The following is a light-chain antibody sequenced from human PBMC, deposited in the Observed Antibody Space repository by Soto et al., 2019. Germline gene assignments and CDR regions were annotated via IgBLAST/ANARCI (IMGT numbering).Light chain of an antibody. CDR3: CSYAGSYTFV. CDR2: DVT. V-gene: IGLV2-11*01. CDR1: SSDVGGYNY. J-gene: IGLJ3*02. Sequence: QSALTQPRSVSGSPGQSVTISCTGTSSDVGGYNYVSWYQQHPGKVPKLIIYDVTQRPSGVPVRFSGSKSGNTASLTISGLQSEDEADYYCCSYAGSYTFVFGGGTKLTVL.